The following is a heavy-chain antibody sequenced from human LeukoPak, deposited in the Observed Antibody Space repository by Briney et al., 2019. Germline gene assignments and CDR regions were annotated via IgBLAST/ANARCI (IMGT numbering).Heavy chain of an antibody. CDR2: IYHSGST. CDR3: AMSGSFDY. J-gene: IGHJ4*02. CDR1: GYPISSGYY. Sequence: KPSETLSLTCAVSGYPISSGYYWGWVRQPPGNGLEWIGTIYHSGSTYYNPSLKSRVTISVDTSKNQFSLKLSSVTAADTAVYYCAMSGSFDYWGQGTLVTVSS. D-gene: IGHD1-26*01. V-gene: IGHV4-38-2*01.